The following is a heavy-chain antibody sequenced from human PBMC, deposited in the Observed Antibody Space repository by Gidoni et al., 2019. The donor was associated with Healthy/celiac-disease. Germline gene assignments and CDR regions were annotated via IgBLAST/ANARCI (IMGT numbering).Heavy chain of an antibody. Sequence: EVQLVESGGGLVKPGGSLRLSCAASGFTFSNAWMNWVRQAPGKGLEWVGRIKSKTDGGTTDYAAPVKGRVTISRDDSKNTLYLQMNSLKTEDTAVYYCTTDQLRRLLFRGYYGMDVWGQGTTVTVSS. CDR3: TTDQLRRLLFRGYYGMDV. CDR2: IKSKTDGGTT. D-gene: IGHD4-17*01. J-gene: IGHJ6*02. CDR1: GFTFSNAW. V-gene: IGHV3-15*07.